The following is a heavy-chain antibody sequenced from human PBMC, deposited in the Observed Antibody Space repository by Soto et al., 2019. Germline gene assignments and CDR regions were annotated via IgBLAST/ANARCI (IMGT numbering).Heavy chain of an antibody. D-gene: IGHD3-3*01. J-gene: IGHJ5*02. V-gene: IGHV4-34*01. CDR1: GGSVNGSA. Sequence: SETLSLTCAVYGGSVNGSAWNWIRQPPGKGQEWIGEINHTGGTHYNPSLKSRVTMSVDTSKNQFSLRLSSVTAAHTAIYYCATRISVFGLLIPPFDPWGQGTEVTVSS. CDR2: INHTGGT. CDR3: ATRISVFGLLIPPFDP.